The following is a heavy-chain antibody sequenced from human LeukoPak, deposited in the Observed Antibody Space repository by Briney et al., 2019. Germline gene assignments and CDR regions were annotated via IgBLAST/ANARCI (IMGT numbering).Heavy chain of an antibody. CDR3: AKAAGTMKGYYFDY. V-gene: IGHV4-39*07. D-gene: IGHD6-13*01. J-gene: IGHJ4*02. CDR2: IYTSGST. Sequence: SETLSLTCTVSGGSISSSSYYWGWIRQPPGTGLEWIGRIYTSGSTNYNPSLKSRVTMSVDTSKNQFSLKLSSVTAADTAVYYCAKAAGTMKGYYFDYWGQGTLVTVSS. CDR1: GGSISSSSYY.